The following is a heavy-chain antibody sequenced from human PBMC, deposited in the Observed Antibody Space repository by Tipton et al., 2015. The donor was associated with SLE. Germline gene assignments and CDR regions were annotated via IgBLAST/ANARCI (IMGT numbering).Heavy chain of an antibody. CDR2: ISYDGSNK. Sequence: SLRLSCAASGFTFSSYAMHWVRQAPGKGLEWVAVISYDGSNKYYADSVKGRFTISRDDSKNTLYLQMNSLKTEDTAVYYCTTDGSAGMRYSSAFDIWGQGTMVTVSS. D-gene: IGHD1-1*01. CDR1: GFTFSSYA. CDR3: TTDGSAGMRYSSAFDI. J-gene: IGHJ3*02. V-gene: IGHV3-30-3*01.